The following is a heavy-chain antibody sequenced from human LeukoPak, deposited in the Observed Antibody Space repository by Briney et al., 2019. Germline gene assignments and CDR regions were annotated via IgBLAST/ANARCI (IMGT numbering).Heavy chain of an antibody. CDR3: AKDQMIVGTTGDY. CDR1: GFTFSSYA. D-gene: IGHD1-26*01. CDR2: ISDSGGST. J-gene: IGHJ4*02. V-gene: IGHV3-23*01. Sequence: GGSLRLSCAASGFTFSSYAMSWVRQTPGKGLQWVSAISDSGGSTYYADSVKGRSTISRDNSKNTLYLQMNSLRAEDTAVYYCAKDQMIVGTTGDYWGQGTLVTVSS.